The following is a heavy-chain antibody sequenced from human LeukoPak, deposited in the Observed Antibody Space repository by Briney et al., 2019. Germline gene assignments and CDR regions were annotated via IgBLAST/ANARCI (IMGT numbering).Heavy chain of an antibody. J-gene: IGHJ4*02. CDR1: GGSISSYY. CDR3: ARESGTYDRNSDY. CDR2: IYYSGST. Sequence: PSETLSLTCSVSGGSISSYYWSWIRQPPGKGLEWIGYIYYSGSTYYNPSLESRVTISVDTSKNQFSLNLTSVTAADTAVYYCARESGTYDRNSDYWGQGTLVTVSS. V-gene: IGHV4-59*06. D-gene: IGHD3-22*01.